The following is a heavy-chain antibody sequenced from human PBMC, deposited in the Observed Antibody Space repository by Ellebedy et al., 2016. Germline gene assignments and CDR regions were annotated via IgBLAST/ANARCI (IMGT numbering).Heavy chain of an antibody. CDR2: IIPIFGTA. J-gene: IGHJ6*03. CDR3: ARDPGPTVSLNYYYYYYMDV. D-gene: IGHD3-16*02. Sequence: SVKVSXXASGGTFSSYAISWVRQAPGQGLEWMGGIIPIFGTANYAQKFQGRVTITADESTSTAYMELSSLRSEDTAVYYCARDPGPTVSLNYYYYYYMDVWGKGTTVTVSS. CDR1: GGTFSSYA. V-gene: IGHV1-69*13.